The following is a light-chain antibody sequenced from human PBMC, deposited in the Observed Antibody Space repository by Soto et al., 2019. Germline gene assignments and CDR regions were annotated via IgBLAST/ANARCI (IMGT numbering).Light chain of an antibody. V-gene: IGKV3-20*01. Sequence: EIVLTQSPGNLSLSPGERAALSCRASQSVSGRYLAWYQQKPGQAPRLLIYGASTRATGIPDRFSGSGSGTDFTLTISRLEPEDFAVYYCQQYGSSHTFGQGTKVDIK. J-gene: IGKJ1*01. CDR3: QQYGSSHT. CDR2: GAS. CDR1: QSVSGRY.